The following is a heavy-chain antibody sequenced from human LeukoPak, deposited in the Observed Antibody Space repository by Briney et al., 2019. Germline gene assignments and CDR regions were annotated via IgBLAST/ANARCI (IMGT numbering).Heavy chain of an antibody. V-gene: IGHV3-30-3*01. D-gene: IGHD3-10*01. CDR2: ISYDGSNK. CDR3: GRGSVGFGELNY. Sequence: GRSLTLSYAASGFTFGSYAMHWVRQAPGKGLEWVAVISYDGSNKFYADSVKGRFTLSRDNSKNTLYLQMNSLRIEDTAVYYCGRGSVGFGELNYWGQGTLVTVSS. CDR1: GFTFGSYA. J-gene: IGHJ4*02.